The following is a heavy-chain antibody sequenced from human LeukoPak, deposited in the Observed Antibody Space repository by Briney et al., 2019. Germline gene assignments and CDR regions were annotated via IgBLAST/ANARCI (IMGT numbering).Heavy chain of an antibody. J-gene: IGHJ6*03. D-gene: IGHD1-1*01. CDR1: GFTFSSYS. CDR3: ARDEVEPPYYYYYYMDV. V-gene: IGHV3-21*01. Sequence: GGSLRLSCAASGFTFSSYSMNWVRQAPGKGLEWVSSISSSSSYIYYADSVKGRFTISRDNAKNSLYLQMNSLRAEDTAVYYCARDEVEPPYYYYYYMDVWGKGTTVTVSS. CDR2: ISSSSSYI.